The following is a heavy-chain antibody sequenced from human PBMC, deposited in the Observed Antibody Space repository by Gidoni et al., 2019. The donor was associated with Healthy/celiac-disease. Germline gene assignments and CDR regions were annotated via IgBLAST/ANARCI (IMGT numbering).Heavy chain of an antibody. D-gene: IGHD2-15*01. Sequence: QVQLVQSGAEVKKPGASVKLSCMSSGYTFTGYDMHWLRQAPGQGLEGMGRINPNSGGTNYAQKFQGRVTMTRDTSISTAYMELSRLRSDDTAVYYCARSATPAFDIWGQGTMVTVSS. J-gene: IGHJ3*02. V-gene: IGHV1-2*06. CDR3: ARSATPAFDI. CDR1: GYTFTGYD. CDR2: INPNSGGT.